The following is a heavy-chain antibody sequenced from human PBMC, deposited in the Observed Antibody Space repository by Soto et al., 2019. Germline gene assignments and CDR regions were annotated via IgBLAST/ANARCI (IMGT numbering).Heavy chain of an antibody. CDR1: GFSLSTSGVG. Sequence: QITLKESGPPLVKPTQTLTLTCTFSGFSLSTSGVGVGWIRQPPGKALEWLALIYWDDDKRYSPSLKSRLTITKDTSKNQVVLTMTNMDPVDTATYYCAHTGKVLTGYQDWYFDLWGRGTLVTVSS. D-gene: IGHD3-9*01. CDR3: AHTGKVLTGYQDWYFDL. J-gene: IGHJ2*01. CDR2: IYWDDDK. V-gene: IGHV2-5*02.